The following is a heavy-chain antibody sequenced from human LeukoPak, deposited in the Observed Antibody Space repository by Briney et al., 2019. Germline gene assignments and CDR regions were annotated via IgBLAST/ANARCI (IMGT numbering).Heavy chain of an antibody. J-gene: IGHJ4*02. Sequence: GGSLRLSCAASGFTFSSYAMSWVRQAPGKGLEWVSGISGSGGGTYYADSVKGRFAISRDNAKNSLYLQMNSLRAEDTAVYYCARGLSGQLWLNGGQGTLVTVSS. CDR1: GFTFSSYA. V-gene: IGHV3-23*01. CDR2: ISGSGGGT. CDR3: ARGLSGQLWLN. D-gene: IGHD5-18*01.